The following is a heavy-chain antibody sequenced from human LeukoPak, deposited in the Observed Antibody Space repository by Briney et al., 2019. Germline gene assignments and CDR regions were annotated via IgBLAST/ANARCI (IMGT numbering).Heavy chain of an antibody. CDR2: FYYSGST. V-gene: IGHV4-39*07. Sequence: SETLSLTCTVSGGSISSSSYYWGWIRQPPGKGLEWIGSFYYSGSTNYNPSLKSRVTISVDTFKNQFSLKLTSVTAADTAVYYCARTTEGGYTYGYFYYYYMDVWGKGTTVTISS. CDR1: GGSISSSSYY. CDR3: ARTTEGGYTYGYFYYYYMDV. J-gene: IGHJ6*03. D-gene: IGHD5-18*01.